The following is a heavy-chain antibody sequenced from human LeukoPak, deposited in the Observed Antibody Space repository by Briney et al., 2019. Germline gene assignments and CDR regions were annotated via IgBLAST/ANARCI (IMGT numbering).Heavy chain of an antibody. CDR2: ITSSGSII. V-gene: IGHV3-48*03. Sequence: GGSLRLSHAASGFTFSSYEMNWVRQAPGKGLEWVSYITSSGSIIYYADSMNGRISLSRDNAKNSLFLQMSSLRAEDTAVYYCARSGLTGIAVAADFDYWGQGTMVTVSS. CDR3: ARSGLTGIAVAADFDY. CDR1: GFTFSSYE. J-gene: IGHJ4*02. D-gene: IGHD6-19*01.